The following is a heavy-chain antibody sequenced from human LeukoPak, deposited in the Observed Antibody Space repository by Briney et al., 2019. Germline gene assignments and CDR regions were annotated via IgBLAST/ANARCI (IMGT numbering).Heavy chain of an antibody. CDR1: GXSISSSSDY. J-gene: IGHJ4*02. Sequence: KPSQTPSLTSTVSGXSISSSSDYWGSGRHPPRKWLEWIGSIYYSGRTYYNPSLKSRVTISVDTSKSQFSLKLLSLPPAHPPVYYCARQVDFRVAYYFDYWGQGTLVTVSS. CDR3: ARQVDFRVAYYFDY. CDR2: IYYSGRT. D-gene: IGHD3-3*01. V-gene: IGHV4-39*01.